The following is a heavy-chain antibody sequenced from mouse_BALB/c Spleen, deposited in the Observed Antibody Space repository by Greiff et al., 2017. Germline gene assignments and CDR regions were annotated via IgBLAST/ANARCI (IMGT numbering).Heavy chain of an antibody. J-gene: IGHJ4*01. V-gene: IGHV5-6-5*01. CDR1: GFTFSSYA. Sequence: EVHLVESGGGLVKPGGSLKLSCAASGFTFSSYAMSWVRQTPEKRLEWVASISSGGSTYYPDSVKGRFTISRDNARNILYLQMSSLRSEDTAMYYCARKGNDGGVMDYWGQGTSVTVSA. D-gene: IGHD1-2*01. CDR3: ARKGNDGGVMDY. CDR2: ISSGGST.